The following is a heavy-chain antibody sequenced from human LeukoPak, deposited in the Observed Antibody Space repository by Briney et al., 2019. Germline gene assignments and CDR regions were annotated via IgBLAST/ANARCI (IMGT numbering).Heavy chain of an antibody. CDR1: GYTLTELS. CDR3: ARALRYFDWFFDY. J-gene: IGHJ4*02. D-gene: IGHD3-9*01. V-gene: IGHV1-18*01. Sequence: ASVKVSCKVSGYTLTELSMHWVRQAPGQGLEWMGWISADNGNTNYAQKFQGRVTMATDTSTNTAYMELRSLRSDDTAVYYCARALRYFDWFFDYWGQGILITVSS. CDR2: ISADNGNT.